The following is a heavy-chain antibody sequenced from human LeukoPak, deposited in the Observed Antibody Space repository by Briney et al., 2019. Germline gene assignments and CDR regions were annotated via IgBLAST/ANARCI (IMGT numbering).Heavy chain of an antibody. V-gene: IGHV3-33*01. D-gene: IGHD6-19*01. Sequence: PGGSLRLSCAASGFTFSSYGMHWVRQAPGKGLEWVAVIWYDGSNKYYADSVKGRFTISRDNSKNTLYLQMNSLRAEDTAVYYCARDRRYSSGWYRFDPWGQGTLVTVSS. CDR2: IWYDGSNK. CDR1: GFTFSSYG. J-gene: IGHJ5*02. CDR3: ARDRRYSSGWYRFDP.